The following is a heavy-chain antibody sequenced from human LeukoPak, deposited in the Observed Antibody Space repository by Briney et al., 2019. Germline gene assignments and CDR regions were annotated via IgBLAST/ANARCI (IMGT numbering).Heavy chain of an antibody. CDR1: GFTFSSYA. J-gene: IGHJ4*02. CDR3: ALGISSSWTFDY. V-gene: IGHV3-23*01. D-gene: IGHD6-13*01. Sequence: GGSLRLSCAASGFTFSSYAMSWVRQAPGKGLEWVSAISGSGGSTYYADSVKGRFTISRDNSKNTLYLQMNSLRAEDTAVYYCALGISSSWTFDYWGQGTLVTVSS. CDR2: ISGSGGST.